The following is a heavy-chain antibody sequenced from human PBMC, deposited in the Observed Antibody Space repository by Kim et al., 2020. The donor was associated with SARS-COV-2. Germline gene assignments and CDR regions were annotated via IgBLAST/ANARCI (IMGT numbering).Heavy chain of an antibody. J-gene: IGHJ4*02. CDR2: GST. D-gene: IGHD4-4*01. CDR3: ARGTTVNDY. Sequence: GSTNYNPSLKSRVTISVDTSKNQFSLKLSSVTAADTAVYYCARGTTVNDYWGQGTLVTVSS. V-gene: IGHV4-59*09.